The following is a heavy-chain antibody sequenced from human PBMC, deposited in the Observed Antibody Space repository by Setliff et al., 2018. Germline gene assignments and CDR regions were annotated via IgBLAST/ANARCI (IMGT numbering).Heavy chain of an antibody. V-gene: IGHV1-69*13. J-gene: IGHJ6*02. CDR3: ARNYDSSGYSKSHLGYYYYGMDV. CDR1: GGTFSSYA. D-gene: IGHD3-22*01. Sequence: GASVKVSCKASGGTFSSYAISWVRQAPGQGLEWMGGIIPIFGTANYAQKFQGRVTITADESTSTAYMELSSLRSEDTAVYYCARNYDSSGYSKSHLGYYYYGMDVWGQGTTVTVSS. CDR2: IIPIFGTA.